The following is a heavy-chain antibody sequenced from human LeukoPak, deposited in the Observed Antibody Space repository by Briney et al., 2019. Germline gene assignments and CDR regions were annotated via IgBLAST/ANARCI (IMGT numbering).Heavy chain of an antibody. D-gene: IGHD5-24*01. V-gene: IGHV4-61*02. Sequence: SETLSLTCTVSGGSISSGSYYWSWIRQPAGKGLEWIGRIYTSGSTNYNPSLKSRVTISVDTSKNQFSLKLSSVTAADTAVYYCARDPLQGAFDIWGQGTMVTVSS. CDR3: ARDPLQGAFDI. CDR1: GGSISSGSYY. J-gene: IGHJ3*02. CDR2: IYTSGST.